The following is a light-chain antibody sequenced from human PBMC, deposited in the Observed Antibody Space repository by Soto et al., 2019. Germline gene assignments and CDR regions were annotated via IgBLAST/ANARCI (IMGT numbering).Light chain of an antibody. CDR3: ATWDDSLSGRVV. CDR2: NDD. CDR1: SSNIGSNS. J-gene: IGLJ2*01. Sequence: QSVLAQPPSASGAPGQRVTISCSGSSSNIGSNSVNWYQHLPGTAPKLLIYNDDQRPSGILGRFSGSKSGTSAPLAISGLQSEDEADYYCATWDDSLSGRVVFGGGTKLTVL. V-gene: IGLV1-44*01.